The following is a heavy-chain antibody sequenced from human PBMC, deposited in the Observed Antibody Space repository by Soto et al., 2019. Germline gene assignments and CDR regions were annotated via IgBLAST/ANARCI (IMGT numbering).Heavy chain of an antibody. D-gene: IGHD3-9*01. CDR3: ARDGYYDILTGYYSGRFDY. Sequence: GASVKVSCKASGYTFTSYGISWVRQAPGQGLEWMGWIGAYNGNTNYAQKLQGRVTMTTDTSTSTAYMELRSLRSDDTAVYYCARDGYYDILTGYYSGRFDYWGQGTLVTAPQ. V-gene: IGHV1-18*01. CDR1: GYTFTSYG. CDR2: IGAYNGNT. J-gene: IGHJ4*02.